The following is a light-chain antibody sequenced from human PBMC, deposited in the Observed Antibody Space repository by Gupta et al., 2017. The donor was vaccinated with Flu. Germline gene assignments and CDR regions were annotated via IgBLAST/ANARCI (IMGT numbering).Light chain of an antibody. Sequence: SSGSIATNYVQWYQQRPGSSPTTLIYEDNLRPSGVPDRFSGSIDSSSNSASLTISGLKTEDEADYYCQSYDSTNYVFGTGTKVTVL. CDR1: SGSIATNY. J-gene: IGLJ1*01. CDR3: QSYDSTNYV. CDR2: EDN. V-gene: IGLV6-57*01.